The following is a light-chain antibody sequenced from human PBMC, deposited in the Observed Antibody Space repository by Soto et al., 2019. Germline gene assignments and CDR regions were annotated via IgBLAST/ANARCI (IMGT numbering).Light chain of an antibody. Sequence: EIVLTQSPGTLSLSPGDRATLSCRASQNINKYLAWYQQKPLQAPSLLIYDASKRAAGIPARFSGSGSGTAFTLTISNLESEDFALYFCQQRGTWPPITFGGGTRVEIK. CDR1: QNINKY. CDR3: QQRGTWPPIT. J-gene: IGKJ4*01. CDR2: DAS. V-gene: IGKV3-11*01.